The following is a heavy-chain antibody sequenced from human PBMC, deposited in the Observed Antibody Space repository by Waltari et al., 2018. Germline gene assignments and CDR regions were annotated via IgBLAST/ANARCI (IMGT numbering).Heavy chain of an antibody. CDR1: GLTFSRYG. CDR2: VWDDESQK. Sequence: QVQLVESGGGVVQPGSSLRLSCAASGLTFSRYGMHWVRQAPGKGLEWVAVVWDDESQKYYADSLKGRFTISRDNSKNTLYLQMNSLRAEDTAVYYCARENNVGSSPADVWGQGTTVTVSS. CDR3: ARENNVGSSPADV. D-gene: IGHD1-20*01. J-gene: IGHJ6*02. V-gene: IGHV3-33*01.